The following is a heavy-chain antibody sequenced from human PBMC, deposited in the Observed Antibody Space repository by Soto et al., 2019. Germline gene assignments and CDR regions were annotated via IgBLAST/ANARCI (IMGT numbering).Heavy chain of an antibody. CDR1: GYTFTSYY. V-gene: IGHV1-46*01. Sequence: GASVKVSCKASGYTFTSYYMHWLRQAPGRGLEWVGIINPIDGITTYAQNFQDRVTMTRDTSTSTVYMELSSLRSEDTAVYYCASRLSGGDYWGQGTPVTVSS. CDR2: INPIDGIT. CDR3: ASRLSGGDY. D-gene: IGHD1-26*01. J-gene: IGHJ4*02.